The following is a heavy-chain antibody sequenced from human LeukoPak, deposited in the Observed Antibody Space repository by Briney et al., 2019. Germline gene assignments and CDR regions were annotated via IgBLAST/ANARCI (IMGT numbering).Heavy chain of an antibody. D-gene: IGHD1-26*01. CDR3: GRGAPLTVGASRAFDI. CDR1: GGSISSYY. Sequence: PSETLSLTCTVSGGSISSYYWSWIRQPPGKGLGWIGYIYYSGSTNYNPSLKSRVTISVDTSKNQFSLKMSSVTAADTAVYYCGRGAPLTVGASRAFDIWGQGTMVTVSS. J-gene: IGHJ3*02. CDR2: IYYSGST. V-gene: IGHV4-59*01.